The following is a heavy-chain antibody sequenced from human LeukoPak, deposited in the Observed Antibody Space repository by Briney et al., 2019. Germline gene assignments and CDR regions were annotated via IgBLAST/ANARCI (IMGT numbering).Heavy chain of an antibody. D-gene: IGHD5-12*01. CDR1: GGSFSGYY. Sequence: SETLSLTCAVCGGSFSGYYWSWIRQPPGKGLEWIGEINHSGSTNYNPSLKSRVTISVDTSKNQFSLKLSSVTAADTAVYYCARGRRGVATPDYWGQGTLVTVSS. CDR3: ARGRRGVATPDY. V-gene: IGHV4-34*01. J-gene: IGHJ4*02. CDR2: INHSGST.